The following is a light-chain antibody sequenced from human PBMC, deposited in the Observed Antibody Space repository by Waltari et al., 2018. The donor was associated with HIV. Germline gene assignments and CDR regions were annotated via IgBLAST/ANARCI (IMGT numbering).Light chain of an antibody. J-gene: IGLJ1*01. V-gene: IGLV2-14*01. CDR1: NSDVGGYNY. CDR3: SSYTRSTTLDAV. CDR2: DVS. Sequence: QSALPQPASVSGSPGQSTTIPCTGTNSDVGGYNYVSWYQQHPGKAPRLIIFDVSHRPSGISIRFSGSKSGNTASLTISGLQAEDEADYCCSSYTRSTTLDAVFGTGTTVTVL.